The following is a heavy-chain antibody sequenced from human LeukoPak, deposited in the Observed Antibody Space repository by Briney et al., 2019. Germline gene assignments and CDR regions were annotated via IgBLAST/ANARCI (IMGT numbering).Heavy chain of an antibody. CDR2: INHSGST. CDR3: HEVVAATRYFDY. CDR1: GGSFSGYY. Sequence: SETLSLICAAYGGSFSGYYWSWIRQPPGKGLEWIGEINHSGSTNYNPSLKSRVTISVDTSKNQFSLKLSSVTAADTAVYYCHEVVAATRYFDYWGQGTLVTVSS. D-gene: IGHD2-15*01. J-gene: IGHJ4*02. V-gene: IGHV4-34*01.